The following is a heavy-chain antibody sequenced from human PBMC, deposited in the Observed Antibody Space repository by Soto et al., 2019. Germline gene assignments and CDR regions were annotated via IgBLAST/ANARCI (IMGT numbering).Heavy chain of an antibody. D-gene: IGHD2-21*02. CDR1: GDTFTDYY. Sequence: QVQLVQSGAEVKKPGASVKVSCKASGDTFTDYYIHWVRQAPGQGLEWMGTVNPSGGHTTYAQHFLGRMTMTRDTSTSTLYMELTSLTSEDTTVYYCARGGHVVVVTAALDYWGQGTLVTVSS. CDR3: ARGGHVVVVTAALDY. J-gene: IGHJ4*02. CDR2: VNPSGGHT. V-gene: IGHV1-46*01.